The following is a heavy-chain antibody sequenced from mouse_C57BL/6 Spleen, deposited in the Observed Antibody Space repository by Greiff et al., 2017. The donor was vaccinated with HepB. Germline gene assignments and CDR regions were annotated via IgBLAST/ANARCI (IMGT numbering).Heavy chain of an antibody. CDR1: GYAFSSYR. V-gene: IGHV1-80*01. D-gene: IGHD1-1*01. CDR2: IYPGDGDT. CDR3: ARIITTVVATRYFDY. Sequence: QVQLQQSGAELVKPGASVKISCKASGYAFSSYRMNWVKQRPGKGLEWIGQIYPGDGDTNYNGKFKGKATLTADKSSSTAYRQLRSLTSEDSAVYFCARIITTVVATRYFDYWGQGPTLTVSS. J-gene: IGHJ2*01.